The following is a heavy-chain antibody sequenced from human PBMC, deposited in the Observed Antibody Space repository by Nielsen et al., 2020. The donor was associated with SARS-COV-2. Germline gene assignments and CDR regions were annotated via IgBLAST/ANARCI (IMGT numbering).Heavy chain of an antibody. Sequence: SVKVSCKASGYTFTSYCMHWVRQAPGQGLEWMGLIHPSGGSTSYAQKFQGRVTMTRDTSTSTVYMELSSLRAEDTAVYYCASWTESYSYGYASFDPWGQGTLVTVSS. CDR2: IHPSGGST. D-gene: IGHD5-18*01. V-gene: IGHV1-46*01. CDR3: ASWTESYSYGYASFDP. J-gene: IGHJ5*02. CDR1: GYTFTSYC.